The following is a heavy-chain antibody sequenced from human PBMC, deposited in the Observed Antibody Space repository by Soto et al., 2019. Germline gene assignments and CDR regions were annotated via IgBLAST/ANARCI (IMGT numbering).Heavy chain of an antibody. CDR2: VLGGGGST. Sequence: GGSLRLSCAASGFTFSSYAMSWVRQTPGKGLEWVSAVLGGGGSTFYADSVKGRFTISRDNSKNTVYVQMNSLRAEDTAIYYCARKGPPRDAFDIWGQGTMVPVSS. CDR1: GFTFSSYA. J-gene: IGHJ3*02. V-gene: IGHV3-23*01. CDR3: ARKGPPRDAFDI.